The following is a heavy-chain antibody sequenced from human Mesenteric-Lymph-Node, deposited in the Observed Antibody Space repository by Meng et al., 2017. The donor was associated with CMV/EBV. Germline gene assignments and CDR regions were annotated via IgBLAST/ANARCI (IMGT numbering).Heavy chain of an antibody. J-gene: IGHJ3*02. V-gene: IGHV3-21*01. CDR3: ARELEEAFDI. CDR2: ISSGDPYT. Sequence: LSCAASGFTFSTYSMNWVRQAPGKGLQWVSSISSGDPYTYYADSLKGRFTISRDDAKNSLYLQMNSLGAEDTAVYYCARELEEAFDIWGQGTMVTVSS. CDR1: GFTFSTYS. D-gene: IGHD1-1*01.